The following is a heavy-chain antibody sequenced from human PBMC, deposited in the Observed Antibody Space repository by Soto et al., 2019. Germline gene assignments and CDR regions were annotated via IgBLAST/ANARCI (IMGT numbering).Heavy chain of an antibody. J-gene: IGHJ4*02. V-gene: IGHV4-61*08. Sequence: SETLSLTCTVSGGSIDSGDYYWSWIRQPPGKGLEWIGYVYYSGTTNYNPFLKSRVTLSLDKSKNQFSLKMNSVTAADTAVYYCAKDQEMATIFYDYWGQGTLVTVSS. CDR1: GGSIDSGDYY. CDR3: AKDQEMATIFYDY. D-gene: IGHD5-12*01. CDR2: VYYSGTT.